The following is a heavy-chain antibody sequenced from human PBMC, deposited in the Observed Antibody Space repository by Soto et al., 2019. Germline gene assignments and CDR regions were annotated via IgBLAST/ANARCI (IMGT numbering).Heavy chain of an antibody. J-gene: IGHJ3*02. D-gene: IGHD2-21*01. V-gene: IGHV3-33*01. CDR2: IWYDGSNK. CDR3: ARDSDICGGDCYCEGGAFDI. CDR1: GFTFSSYG. Sequence: QVQLVESGGGVVQPGRSLRLSCAASGFTFSSYGMHWVRQAPGKGLEWVAVIWYDGSNKYYADSVKGRFTISRDNSKNTLYLQMNSLRAEDTAVYYCARDSDICGGDCYCEGGAFDIWGQGTMVTVSS.